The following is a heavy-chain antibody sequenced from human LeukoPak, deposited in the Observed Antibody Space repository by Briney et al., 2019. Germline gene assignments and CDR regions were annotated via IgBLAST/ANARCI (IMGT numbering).Heavy chain of an antibody. CDR2: ISSSSYI. V-gene: IGHV3-21*01. CDR1: GFTFSSYS. J-gene: IGHJ6*02. CDR3: ARVYCSGGSCYFYYGMGV. Sequence: GGSLRLPCAASGFTFSSYSMNWVRQAPGKGLEWVSSISSSSYIYYADSVKGRFTISRDNAKNSLYLQMNSLRAEDTAVYYCARVYCSGGSCYFYYGMGVWGQGTTVTVSS. D-gene: IGHD2-15*01.